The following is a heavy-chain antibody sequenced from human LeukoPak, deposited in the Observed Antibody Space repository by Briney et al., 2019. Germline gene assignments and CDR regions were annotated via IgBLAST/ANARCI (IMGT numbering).Heavy chain of an antibody. J-gene: IGHJ5*02. CDR3: ARRRSPSNGDWFDP. V-gene: IGHV2-5*01. CDR2: IYWNDDT. CDR1: GFSLSTSGVA. D-gene: IGHD4-17*01. Sequence: SGPTLVNPTQTLTLTCTFSGFSLSTSGVAVGWFRQPPGGALEWPALIYWNDDTFYNPSLDSRLTIAKDTSKNQVVLTMTNMDPVDTATFYCARRRSPSNGDWFDPWGQGTLVTVSS.